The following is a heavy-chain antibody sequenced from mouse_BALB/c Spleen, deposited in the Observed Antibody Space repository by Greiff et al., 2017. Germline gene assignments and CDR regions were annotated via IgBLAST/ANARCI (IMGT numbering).Heavy chain of an antibody. CDR2: IYPAHGST. J-gene: IGHJ3*01. Sequence: QVQLQQSGPELVKPGALVKISCKASGYTFTSYDINWVKQRPGQGLEWIGWIYPAHGSTKYNENFKAKAKLTAAKSSSTAYMQLSSLTSEDSAVYFCARSGRLRPAPCAYWGQGTLVTVSA. CDR1: GYTFTSYD. V-gene: IGHV1S56*01. D-gene: IGHD2-4*01. CDR3: ARSGRLRPAPCAY.